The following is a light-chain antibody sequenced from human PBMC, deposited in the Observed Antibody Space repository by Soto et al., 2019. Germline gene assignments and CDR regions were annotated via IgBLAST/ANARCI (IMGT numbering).Light chain of an antibody. J-gene: IGKJ3*01. CDR2: GAS. Sequence: DIQMTQSPSTLSASVGDRVTITCRASQSISTWLAWYQQKPGKAPKVLIYGASSLESGVPSRFSGSGSGTEFTLTISSLQPDDFATYYCQQYKNYLTFGPGTKVVIK. V-gene: IGKV1-5*01. CDR1: QSISTW. CDR3: QQYKNYLT.